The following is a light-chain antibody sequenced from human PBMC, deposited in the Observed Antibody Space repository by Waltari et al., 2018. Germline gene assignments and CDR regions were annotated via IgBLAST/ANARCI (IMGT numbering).Light chain of an antibody. CDR3: QQRSNLLT. V-gene: IGKV3-11*01. Sequence: EVVLTQTPATLSLSPGERATLSCRASQSVNNFVGWYQQKSGQAHRLLIYDASNRAAGIPARFSCSGSGTEFTLTITSLEPEDFAIYYCQQRSNLLTFGGGTKVEIK. CDR1: QSVNNF. CDR2: DAS. J-gene: IGKJ4*01.